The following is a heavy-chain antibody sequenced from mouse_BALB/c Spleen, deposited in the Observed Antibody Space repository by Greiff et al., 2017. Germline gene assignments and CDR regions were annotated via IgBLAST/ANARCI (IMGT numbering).Heavy chain of an antibody. CDR1: GFTFSSFG. V-gene: IGHV5-17*02. J-gene: IGHJ4*01. CDR3: ARFRWAMDY. Sequence: EVKLVESGGGLVQPGGSRKLSCAASGFTFSSFGMHWVRQAPEKGLEWVAYISSGSSTIYYADTVKGRFTISRDNPKNTLFLQMTSLRSEDTAMYYCARFRWAMDYWGQGTSVTVSS. D-gene: IGHD2-3*01. CDR2: ISSGSSTI.